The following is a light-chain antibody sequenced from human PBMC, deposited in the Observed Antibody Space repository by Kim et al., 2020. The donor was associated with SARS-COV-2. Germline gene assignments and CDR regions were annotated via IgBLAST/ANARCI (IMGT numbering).Light chain of an antibody. Sequence: VSPGRTASITCAGDKLGDKGACWNQQKAGQSPVLVMYQDSKRPSGIPERFSGSNSGNTATLTISGTQAMDEADYYCQAWDSSTVVFGGGTQLTVL. CDR3: QAWDSSTVV. CDR2: QDS. V-gene: IGLV3-1*01. J-gene: IGLJ2*01. CDR1: KLGDKG.